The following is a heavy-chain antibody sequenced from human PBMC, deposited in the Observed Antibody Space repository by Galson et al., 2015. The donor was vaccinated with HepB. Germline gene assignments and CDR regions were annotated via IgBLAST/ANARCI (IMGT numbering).Heavy chain of an antibody. CDR3: ARLKPYSSGWEY. J-gene: IGHJ4*02. D-gene: IGHD6-19*01. Sequence: SVQVSCKASGYTFTSCGINWVRQAPGQGLEWMGWISAYNGNTNYAQRFQGRVTMTTDTSTSTAYMELRSLRSDDTAVYYCARLKPYSSGWEYWGQGTLVTVSS. CDR1: GYTFTSCG. CDR2: ISAYNGNT. V-gene: IGHV1-18*01.